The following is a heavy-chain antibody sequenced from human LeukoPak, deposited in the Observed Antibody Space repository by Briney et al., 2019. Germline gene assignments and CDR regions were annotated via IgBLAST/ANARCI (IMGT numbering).Heavy chain of an antibody. CDR3: AKDPTYDSSGYYSF. Sequence: GGSLRLSCAASGFTFSSYAMSRVRQAPGKGLEWVSAISGSGGSTYYADSVKGRFTISRDNSKNTLYLQMNSLRAEDTAVYYCAKDPTYDSSGYYSFWGQGTLVTVSS. CDR2: ISGSGGST. V-gene: IGHV3-23*01. D-gene: IGHD3-22*01. CDR1: GFTFSSYA. J-gene: IGHJ4*02.